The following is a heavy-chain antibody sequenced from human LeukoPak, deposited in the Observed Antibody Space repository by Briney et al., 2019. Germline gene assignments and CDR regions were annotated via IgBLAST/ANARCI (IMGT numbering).Heavy chain of an antibody. J-gene: IGHJ6*02. CDR2: IGTAGDT. CDR3: ARVAPPWYYYGMDV. V-gene: IGHV3-13*04. Sequence: GGSLRLSCAASAFTFSSYDMHWVRQATGKGLEWVSAIGTAGDTYYPGSVKGRFTISRENAKNSLYLQMNSLRAGDTAVYYCARVAPPWYYYGMDVWGQGTTVTVSS. CDR1: AFTFSSYD.